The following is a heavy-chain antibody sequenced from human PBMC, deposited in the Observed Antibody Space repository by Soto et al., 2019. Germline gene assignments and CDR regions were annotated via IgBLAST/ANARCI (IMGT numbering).Heavy chain of an antibody. J-gene: IGHJ3*01. Sequence: GESLKISCKTSGYKFTASWIAWVRQMPGKGLEWMGILYPGDSDTRYSPSFQGHVTMSADTSTTTAYLQWSSLKAADTAVYYCVRAWTEMDTSGYKVFDAFDVWGQGTKVTVSS. D-gene: IGHD5-18*01. V-gene: IGHV5-51*01. CDR2: LYPGDSDT. CDR1: GYKFTASW. CDR3: VRAWTEMDTSGYKVFDAFDV.